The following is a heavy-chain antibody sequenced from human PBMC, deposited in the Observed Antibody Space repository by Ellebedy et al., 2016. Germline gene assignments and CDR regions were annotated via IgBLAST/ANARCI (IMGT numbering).Heavy chain of an antibody. CDR1: GFTFSSSP. CDR2: ISGGGDTI. J-gene: IGHJ4*02. D-gene: IGHD4-17*01. V-gene: IGHV3-48*02. Sequence: GESLKISCAASGFTFSSSPMNWVRQAPGRGQEWVSYISGGGDTIYYADSVKGRFTISRDNAKKSLYLQLNSLRDEDTAVYYCARESSIPGDYRFDCWGQGTLVTVSS. CDR3: ARESSIPGDYRFDC.